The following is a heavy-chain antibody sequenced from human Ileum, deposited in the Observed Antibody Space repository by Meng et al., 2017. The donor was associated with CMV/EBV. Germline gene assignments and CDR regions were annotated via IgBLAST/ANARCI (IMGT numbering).Heavy chain of an antibody. Sequence: GGSLRLSCATSGFSFSSYEMNWVRQGPGKGLEWISYISSNGRAIKYADSVKGRFTISRDDAKNSLYLQMSSLRAEDTAVYFCARAAWFLTGYANDSWGQGTLVTVSS. V-gene: IGHV3-48*03. CDR2: ISSNGRAI. CDR3: ARAAWFLTGYANDS. CDR1: GFSFSSYE. D-gene: IGHD3-9*01. J-gene: IGHJ4*02.